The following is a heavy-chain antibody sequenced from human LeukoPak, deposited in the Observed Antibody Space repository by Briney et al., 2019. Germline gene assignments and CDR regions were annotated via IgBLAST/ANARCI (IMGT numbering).Heavy chain of an antibody. V-gene: IGHV3-30*02. CDR2: IRYDGSND. J-gene: IGHJ1*01. CDR3: ARGGKIALAGTRSPQYFQH. CDR1: GFTFSSYG. Sequence: GGSLRLSCAASGFTFSSYGMHWVRQAPGKGLEWVTFIRYDGSNDYYADSVKGRFTISRDTSKNTLYLQMNSLRAEDTAVYYCARGGKIALAGTRSPQYFQHWGQGTLVTVSS. D-gene: IGHD6-19*01.